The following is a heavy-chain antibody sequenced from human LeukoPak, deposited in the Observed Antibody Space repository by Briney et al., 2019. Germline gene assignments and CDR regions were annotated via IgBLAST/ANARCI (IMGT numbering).Heavy chain of an antibody. CDR2: ISGSGGST. D-gene: IGHD2-2*01. CDR3: AKDKDIVVVPAAVFDY. Sequence: GGSLRLSCAASGFTFSSYAMSWVRQAPGKGLEWVSAISGSGGSTYYADSVKGRFTISRDNSKNTLYLQMNSLRAEDTVVYYCAKDKDIVVVPAAVFDYWGQGTLVTVSS. V-gene: IGHV3-23*01. CDR1: GFTFSSYA. J-gene: IGHJ4*02.